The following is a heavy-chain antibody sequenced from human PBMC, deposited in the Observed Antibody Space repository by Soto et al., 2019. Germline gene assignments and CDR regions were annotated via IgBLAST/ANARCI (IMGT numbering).Heavy chain of an antibody. CDR1: GGTFSSYA. CDR2: IIPIFGTA. Sequence: QVQLVQSGAEVKKPGSSVKVSCKASGGTFSSYAISWVRQAPGQGLEWMGGIIPIFGTANYAQKFQGRVTITADEATSTAYMELSSLRSEDTAVYYCARDGGRAVAGRGGGTYYYYGMDVWGQGTTVTVSS. J-gene: IGHJ6*02. CDR3: ARDGGRAVAGRGGGTYYYYGMDV. D-gene: IGHD6-19*01. V-gene: IGHV1-69*01.